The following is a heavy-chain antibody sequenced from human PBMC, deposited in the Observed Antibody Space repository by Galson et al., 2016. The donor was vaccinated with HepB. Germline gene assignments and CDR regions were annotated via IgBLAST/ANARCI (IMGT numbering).Heavy chain of an antibody. J-gene: IGHJ4*02. CDR2: ISTRRTT. CDR1: GFVFLNFG. CDR3: AKERLVRRIFDH. D-gene: IGHD1-1*01. V-gene: IGHV3-23*01. Sequence: SLRLSCAASGFVFLNFGLSWVRQAPGKGLEWVASISTRRTTYYSDSVQGQFTISRDNSNNTLYLQMNGLRAEDTAVYYCAKERLVRRIFDHWGQGTLLTVSS.